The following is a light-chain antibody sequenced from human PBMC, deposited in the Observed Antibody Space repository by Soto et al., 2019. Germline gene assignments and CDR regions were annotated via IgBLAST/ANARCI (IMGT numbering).Light chain of an antibody. CDR1: SSNIGSNY. J-gene: IGLJ2*01. CDR3: GTWDSSLSAVV. V-gene: IGLV1-51*01. CDR2: DNS. Sequence: QSVLTQPPSVSAAPGQKVTISCSGSSSNIGSNYVSWYQHLPGAAPKLLIYDNSERPSGIPDRFFGSKSGASAILGIIGLQTGDEADYYCGTWDSSLSAVVFGGGTKLTVL.